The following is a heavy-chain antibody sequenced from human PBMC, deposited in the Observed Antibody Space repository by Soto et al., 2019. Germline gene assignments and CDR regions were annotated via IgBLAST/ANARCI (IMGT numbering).Heavy chain of an antibody. J-gene: IGHJ6*02. D-gene: IGHD6-19*01. CDR1: VFTFSSYA. CDR3: AKVRTHIVAGTPYYYGMDV. Sequence: PGGSLRLSCAASVFTFSSYAMSLVRQSPGKGLEWVSAISGSGGSTYYADSVKGRFTISRDNSKTTLYLQMNSLRAEDTAVYYCAKVRTHIVAGTPYYYGMDVWGQGTTVTVSS. V-gene: IGHV3-23*01. CDR2: ISGSGGST.